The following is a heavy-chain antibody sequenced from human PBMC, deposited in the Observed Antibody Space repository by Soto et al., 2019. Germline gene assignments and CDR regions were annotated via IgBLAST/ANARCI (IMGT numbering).Heavy chain of an antibody. CDR2: ISAYTGNT. Sequence: ASVKVSCKASGYTFTNYDINWVRQAPGQGLEWMGWISAYTGNTNYAQKFQGRVTITADESTSTAYIEVSSLRSEDTAVYYCARDQVDTAMVGDAFDIWGQGTMVTVSS. CDR3: ARDQVDTAMVGDAFDI. D-gene: IGHD5-18*01. J-gene: IGHJ3*02. V-gene: IGHV1-18*01. CDR1: GYTFTNYD.